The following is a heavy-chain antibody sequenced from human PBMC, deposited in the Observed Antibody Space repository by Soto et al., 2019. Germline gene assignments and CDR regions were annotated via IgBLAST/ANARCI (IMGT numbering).Heavy chain of an antibody. D-gene: IGHD2-2*01. V-gene: IGHV1-2*02. J-gene: IGHJ5*02. CDR3: ARGAMLSAAISTSFDP. Sequence: AAVKVSCKASGYTFSDYKIHWLRQAPGQGLEWMGWINPKSDVTNYAHKFKDRVTMTRDTSTSTVYMDLSRLTFDDTAVYYCARGAMLSAAISTSFDPWGQGTQVTVSS. CDR2: INPKSDVT. CDR1: GYTFSDYK.